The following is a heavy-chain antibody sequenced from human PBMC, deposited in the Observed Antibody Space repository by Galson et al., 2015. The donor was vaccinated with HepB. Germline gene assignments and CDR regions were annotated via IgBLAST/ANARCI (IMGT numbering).Heavy chain of an antibody. CDR3: ARDYASLILTRPFDY. V-gene: IGHV3-48*01. J-gene: IGHJ4*02. CDR1: GFTFNTYT. D-gene: IGHD3-16*01. CDR2: ISGSGSVI. Sequence: SLRLSCAVSGFTFNTYTMNWVRQAPGKRLEWVSSISGSGSVIYYADSVRGRFSISRDNAKNSLYLHMDALRVEDTAVYYCARDYASLILTRPFDYWGQGTLVAVSS.